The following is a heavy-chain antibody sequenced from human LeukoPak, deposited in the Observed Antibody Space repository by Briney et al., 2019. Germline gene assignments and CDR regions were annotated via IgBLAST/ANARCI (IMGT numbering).Heavy chain of an antibody. J-gene: IGHJ4*02. Sequence: GSLRLSCAASGFSFSSYSINWVRQAPGKGLEWVSYISSNNYYVYYADSVKGRFTISRDNAKNSLSLQMNSLRAEDTAVYYCARWSRSGFDYWGQGTLVTVSS. CDR1: GFSFSSYS. CDR3: ARWSRSGFDY. D-gene: IGHD6-6*01. V-gene: IGHV3-21*01. CDR2: ISSNNYYV.